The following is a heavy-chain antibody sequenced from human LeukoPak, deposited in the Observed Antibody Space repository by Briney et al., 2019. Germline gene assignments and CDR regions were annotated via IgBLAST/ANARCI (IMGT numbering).Heavy chain of an antibody. CDR3: AKGYSRVDY. J-gene: IGHJ4*02. CDR1: GYFFTSYW. Sequence: GESLKISFKASGYFFTSYWIGWVRQMPGKGLEWMGIINPSDSDTRYSPSFQGQVNISADKPIRTVYLQWSSLKASDTAKYYCAKGYSRVDYWGQGTLVTVSS. D-gene: IGHD5-12*01. CDR2: INPSDSDT. V-gene: IGHV5-51*04.